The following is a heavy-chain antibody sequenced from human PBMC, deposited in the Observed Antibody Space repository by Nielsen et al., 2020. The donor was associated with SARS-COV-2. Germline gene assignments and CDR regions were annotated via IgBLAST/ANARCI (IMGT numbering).Heavy chain of an antibody. J-gene: IGHJ4*02. Sequence: GESLKISCAASGFTFSRYAMSWVRQAPGKGLEWVSAISGRGGSTYYADSVKGRFTISRDNSKNTLYLQMNSLRAEDTAVYYCAARVDTAMVDYWGQGTLVTVSS. CDR2: ISGRGGST. V-gene: IGHV3-23*01. D-gene: IGHD5-18*01. CDR1: GFTFSRYA. CDR3: AARVDTAMVDY.